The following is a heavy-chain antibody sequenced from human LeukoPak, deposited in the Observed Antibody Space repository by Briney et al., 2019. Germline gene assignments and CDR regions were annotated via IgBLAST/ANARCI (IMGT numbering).Heavy chain of an antibody. V-gene: IGHV3-21*01. CDR2: ISSSSSYI. CDR3: ARGSREGYFDY. D-gene: IGHD2-2*01. CDR1: GFTFSSYS. J-gene: IGHJ4*02. Sequence: AGGSLRLSCAASGFTFSSYSMNWVRQAPGKGLEWVSSISSSSSYIYYADSVKGRFTISRDNAKNSLYLQMNSLRAKDMAVYYCARGSREGYFDYWGQGTLVTVSS.